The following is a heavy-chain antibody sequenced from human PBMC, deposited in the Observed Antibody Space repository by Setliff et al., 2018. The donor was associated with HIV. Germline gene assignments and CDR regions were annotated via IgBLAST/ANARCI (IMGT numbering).Heavy chain of an antibody. J-gene: IGHJ5*02. CDR2: IYYSGST. D-gene: IGHD2-15*01. Sequence: PSETLSFTCTVSGGSISSYYWSWIRQPPGKGLEWIGYIYYSGSTNYNPSLKSRVTISVDTSKNQFSLKLSSVTAADTAVYYCASLLGYCSGGSCYSGWFDPWGQGTLVTV. CDR3: ASLLGYCSGGSCYSGWFDP. CDR1: GGSISSYY. V-gene: IGHV4-59*01.